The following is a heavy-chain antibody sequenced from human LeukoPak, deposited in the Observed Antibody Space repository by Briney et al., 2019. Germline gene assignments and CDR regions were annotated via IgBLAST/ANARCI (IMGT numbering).Heavy chain of an antibody. CDR3: ARESVRGVIRN. J-gene: IGHJ4*02. D-gene: IGHD3-10*01. V-gene: IGHV3-74*01. Sequence: PGGSLRLSCATSGFTFRNYWMHWVRQAPGKGLVWVSRINSDGSSTSYADSVKGRFTISRDNAKNTLYLQMNSLRAEDTAVYYCARESVRGVIRNWGQGTLVTVSS. CDR2: INSDGSST. CDR1: GFTFRNYW.